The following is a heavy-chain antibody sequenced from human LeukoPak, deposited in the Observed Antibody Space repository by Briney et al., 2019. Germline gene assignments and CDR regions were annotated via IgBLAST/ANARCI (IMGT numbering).Heavy chain of an antibody. J-gene: IGHJ4*02. CDR3: AKGHSE. CDR2: ISYDGTNK. Sequence: PGGSLRLSCAASGFTFSTYAMHWVRQAPGKGLEWVSFISYDGTNKYYADSVKGRFTISRDNSKSTLYLQMNSLRVEDTAVYFCAKGHSEWGQGTLVTVSS. V-gene: IGHV3-30*18. CDR1: GFTFSTYA.